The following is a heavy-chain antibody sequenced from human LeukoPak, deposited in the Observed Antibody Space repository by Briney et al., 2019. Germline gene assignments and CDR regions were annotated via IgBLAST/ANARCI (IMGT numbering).Heavy chain of an antibody. Sequence: SETLSLTCAVYGGSFSGYYWSWTRQPPGKGLEWIGEINHSGSTNYNPSLKSRVTISVDTSKNQFSLKLSSVTAADTAVYYCARHPLRYFDWLSKGFDYWGQGTLVTVSS. V-gene: IGHV4-34*01. CDR2: INHSGST. J-gene: IGHJ4*02. CDR3: ARHPLRYFDWLSKGFDY. CDR1: GGSFSGYY. D-gene: IGHD3-9*01.